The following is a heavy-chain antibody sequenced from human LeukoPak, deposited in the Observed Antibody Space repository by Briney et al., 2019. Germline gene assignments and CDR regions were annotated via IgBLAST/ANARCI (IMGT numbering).Heavy chain of an antibody. CDR2: IDPNSGAT. D-gene: IGHD3-3*01. CDR1: GYTFTANY. V-gene: IGHV1-2*02. CDR3: ASGSGLYSPDY. Sequence: ASVKVSCKASGYTFTANYLHWVRQAPGQGLEWMGWIDPNSGATNHAQMFQGRVTMTRYTSIITAYMELSRLRSDDTAVYYCASGSGLYSPDYWGQGTLVTVSS. J-gene: IGHJ4*02.